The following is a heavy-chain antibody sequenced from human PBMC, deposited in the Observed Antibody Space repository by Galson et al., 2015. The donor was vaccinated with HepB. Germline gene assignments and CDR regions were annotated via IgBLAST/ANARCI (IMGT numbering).Heavy chain of an antibody. J-gene: IGHJ5*02. Sequence: SVKVSCKASGGTFSDYAISWVRQAPGQGLEWLGGIIPVFGLASYAQKFQGRVTINADKSTSTAYMELTSLRYEDTGIYYCSRSPNNSSGYNSFDPWGQGTLVTVSS. CDR3: SRSPNNSSGYNSFDP. D-gene: IGHD1-20*01. CDR1: GGTFSDYA. CDR2: IIPVFGLA. V-gene: IGHV1-69*10.